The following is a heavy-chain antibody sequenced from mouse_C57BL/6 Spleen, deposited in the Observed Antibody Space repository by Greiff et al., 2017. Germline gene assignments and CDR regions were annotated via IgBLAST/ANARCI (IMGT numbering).Heavy chain of an antibody. J-gene: IGHJ2*01. CDR2: ISYDGSN. V-gene: IGHV3-6*01. CDR3: ARHGGYLYFDY. D-gene: IGHD2-2*01. CDR1: GYSITSGYY. Sequence: EVKLQESGPGLVKPSQSLSLTCSVTGYSITSGYYWNWIRQFPGNKLEWMGYISYDGSNNYNPSLKNRISITRDTSKNQFFLKLNSVTTEDTATYYCARHGGYLYFDYWGQGTTLTVSS.